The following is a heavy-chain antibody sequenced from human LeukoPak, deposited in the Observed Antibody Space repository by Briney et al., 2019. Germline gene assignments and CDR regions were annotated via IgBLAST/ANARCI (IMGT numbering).Heavy chain of an antibody. Sequence: GESLKISCKGSGYSFTSYWIGWVRQMPGKGLEWMGIIYPGDSDTRYSPSFQGQVTISADKSISTAYLQWSSLKASDTAMYYCARTAAAGTGYYYYGMDVWGQGTTVTVSS. CDR2: IYPGDSDT. V-gene: IGHV5-51*01. CDR3: ARTAAAGTGYYYYGMDV. D-gene: IGHD6-13*01. CDR1: GYSFTSYW. J-gene: IGHJ6*02.